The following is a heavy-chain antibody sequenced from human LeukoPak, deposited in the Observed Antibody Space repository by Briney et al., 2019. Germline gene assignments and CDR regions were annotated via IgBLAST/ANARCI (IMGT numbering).Heavy chain of an antibody. V-gene: IGHV1-69*13. CDR3: ARADYYDSSGAQDGLFY. D-gene: IGHD3-22*01. CDR2: IIPIFGTA. CDR1: GGTFSSYA. Sequence: ASVKVPCKASGGTFSSYAISWVRQAPGQGLEWMGGIIPIFGTANYAQKFQGRVTITADESTSTAYMELSSLRSEDTAVYYCARADYYDSSGAQDGLFYWGQGTLVTVSS. J-gene: IGHJ4*02.